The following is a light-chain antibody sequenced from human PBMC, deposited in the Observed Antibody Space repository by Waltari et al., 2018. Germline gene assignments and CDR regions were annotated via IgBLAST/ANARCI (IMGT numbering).Light chain of an antibody. Sequence: VLTQSPGTLSLSPGERVTLSCRASQSLTKRYLAWYQQKPGQAPRHLIYGASSRAAGIPDRFRGSGSGTDFTLTISRLEPEDFAVYYCQQYGSSILYTFGQGTKLEIK. CDR2: GAS. J-gene: IGKJ2*01. V-gene: IGKV3-20*01. CDR3: QQYGSSILYT. CDR1: QSLTKRY.